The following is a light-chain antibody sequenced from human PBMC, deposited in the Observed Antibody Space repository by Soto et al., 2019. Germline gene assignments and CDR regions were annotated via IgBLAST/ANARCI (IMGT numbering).Light chain of an antibody. J-gene: IGKJ1*01. CDR1: QSVSSSY. CDR3: QQYGRSRT. CDR2: GVS. V-gene: IGKV3-20*01. Sequence: EIVLTQSPGTLSLSPGERATLSCRASQSVSSSYLAWYQQKPGQAPRLLIYGVSRRATGIPDRFGGSGSGTDFTLTITRLEPEDFAVYYCQQYGRSRTFGQGTKVEIK.